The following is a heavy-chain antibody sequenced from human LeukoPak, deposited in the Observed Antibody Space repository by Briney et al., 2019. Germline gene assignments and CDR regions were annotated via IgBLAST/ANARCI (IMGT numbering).Heavy chain of an antibody. V-gene: IGHV4-59*12. D-gene: IGHD2-2*01. CDR2: IYYSGTT. CDR1: GGSISSYY. CDR3: AGYCSSTSCYGSTF. J-gene: IGHJ4*02. Sequence: PSETLSLTCTVSGGSISSYYWSWIRQPPGKGLEWIGYIYYSGTTNYNPSLKSRVTMSVDTSKNQFSLKLSSVTAADTAVYYCAGYCSSTSCYGSTFWGQGTLVTVSS.